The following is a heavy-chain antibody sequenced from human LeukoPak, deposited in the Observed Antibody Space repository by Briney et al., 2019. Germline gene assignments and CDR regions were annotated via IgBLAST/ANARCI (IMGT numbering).Heavy chain of an antibody. D-gene: IGHD3-22*01. CDR3: ARDPLGSSGYYLDY. J-gene: IGHJ4*02. CDR1: GGSFSGYY. Sequence: PSETLSLTCAVYGGSFSGYYWSWIRQPAGKGLEWIGRIYTRGSTNYNPSLKSRVTMSVDTSKNQFSLKLSSVTAADTAVYYCARDPLGSSGYYLDYWGQGTLVTVSS. CDR2: IYTRGST. V-gene: IGHV4-4*07.